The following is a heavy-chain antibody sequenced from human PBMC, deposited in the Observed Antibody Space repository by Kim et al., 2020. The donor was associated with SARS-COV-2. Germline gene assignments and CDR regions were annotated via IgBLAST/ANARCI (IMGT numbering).Heavy chain of an antibody. CDR1: GYTFTSYG. J-gene: IGHJ6*02. CDR2: ISAYKGNT. V-gene: IGHV1-18*01. D-gene: IGHD3-9*01. Sequence: ASVKVSCKASGYTFTSYGISWVRQAPGQGLEWMGWISAYKGNTNYAQKLHGRATMTTDTSTGTAYMELRSLRSDDTAVYYCARVQLSILTGYFRHYYSMVSWGQGTPVTVSS. CDR3: ARVQLSILTGYFRHYYSMVS.